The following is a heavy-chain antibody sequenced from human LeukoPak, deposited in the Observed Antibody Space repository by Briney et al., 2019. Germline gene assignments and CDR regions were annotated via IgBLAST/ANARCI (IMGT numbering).Heavy chain of an antibody. CDR2: IYYSGST. Sequence: SETLSLTCTVSGGPISSYYWSWIRQPPGKGLEWIGYIYYSGSTNYNPSLKSRVTISLDTSKNQFSLKLSSVTAADTAVYYCARQSCSSTSCYVAYGMDVWGQGTTVTVSS. CDR1: GGPISSYY. V-gene: IGHV4-59*08. J-gene: IGHJ6*02. D-gene: IGHD2-2*01. CDR3: ARQSCSSTSCYVAYGMDV.